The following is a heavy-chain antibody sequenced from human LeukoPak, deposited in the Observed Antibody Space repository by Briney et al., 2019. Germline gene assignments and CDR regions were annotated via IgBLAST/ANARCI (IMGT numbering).Heavy chain of an antibody. D-gene: IGHD3-3*01. CDR3: ARDHDFWSGYYTGVLDV. CDR1: GGTFSSYA. Sequence: GASVKVSCKASGGTFSSYAISWVRQAPGQGLEWMGGIIPLFGTANYAQKFQGRVTITADESTSTAYMELSSLRSEDTAVYYCARDHDFWSGYYTGVLDVWGQGTTVTVSS. CDR2: IIPLFGTA. V-gene: IGHV1-69*13. J-gene: IGHJ6*02.